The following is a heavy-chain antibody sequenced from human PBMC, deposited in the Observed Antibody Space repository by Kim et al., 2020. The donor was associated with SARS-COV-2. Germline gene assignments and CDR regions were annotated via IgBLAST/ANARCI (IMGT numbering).Heavy chain of an antibody. CDR2: IDPGGGDT. D-gene: IGHD3-10*01. Sequence: ASVKVSCKASGYPFTSYYFHWVRQAPGQGLEWVGIIDPGGGDTSNAQKFQGRVTLTWDTSPSTVYMEVNSLRSEDTAMYFCARARYGSGRATSTFDLWGQGTLVTVSS. CDR3: ARARYGSGRATSTFDL. CDR1: GYPFTSYY. J-gene: IGHJ4*02. V-gene: IGHV1-46*01.